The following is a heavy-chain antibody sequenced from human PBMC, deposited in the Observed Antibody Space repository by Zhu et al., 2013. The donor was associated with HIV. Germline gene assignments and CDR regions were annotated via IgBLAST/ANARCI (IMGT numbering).Heavy chain of an antibody. CDR2: MYPNNGAT. Sequence: QVQLVQSAAEVKPPGASVKVSCKASGYPFTDYYVHWIRQAPGQGLEWMGWMYPNNGATIYEKKFQDRVTMTRDTSITTAYMEVRRLRSDDTAVYYCARTRTGXGYGLTTWGQGTLVTVSS. J-gene: IGHJ4*02. CDR1: GYPFTDYY. D-gene: IGHD3-9*01. V-gene: IGHV1-2*02. CDR3: ARTRTGXGYGLTT.